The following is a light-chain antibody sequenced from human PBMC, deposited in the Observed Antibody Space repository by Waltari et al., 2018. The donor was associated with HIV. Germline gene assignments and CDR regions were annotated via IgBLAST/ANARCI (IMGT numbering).Light chain of an antibody. CDR2: DAS. Sequence: IVLSQCPGTLSLSPGERATLSCRASQSIVMSVAWYQQTAGQSPRLLIYDASNRATGIPARFSGSGSGTDFTITISRLEPEDVAVYYCQQRSSWPLTFGAGTKVEI. CDR1: QSIVMS. V-gene: IGKV3-11*01. CDR3: QQRSSWPLT. J-gene: IGKJ4*01.